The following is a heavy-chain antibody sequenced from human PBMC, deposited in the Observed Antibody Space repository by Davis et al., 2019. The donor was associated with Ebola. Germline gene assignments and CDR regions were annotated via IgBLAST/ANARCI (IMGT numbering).Heavy chain of an antibody. CDR3: ARDASGTDYSYNGMDV. D-gene: IGHD1-26*01. CDR1: GYTFTSHG. Sequence: ASVKVSCKASGYTFTSHGISWVRQAPGQGLEWLGWISADNGNTYYAQNLQVRVTMTTDTSTTTAYMELSSLRSDDTAVYYCARDASGTDYSYNGMDVWGKGTTVTVSS. CDR2: ISADNGNT. J-gene: IGHJ6*04. V-gene: IGHV1-18*01.